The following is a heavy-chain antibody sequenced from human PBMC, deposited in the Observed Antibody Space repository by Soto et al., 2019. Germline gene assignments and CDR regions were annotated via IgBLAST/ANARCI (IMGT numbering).Heavy chain of an antibody. CDR1: GGSISSGGYS. CDR3: ARELRFREAYYGMDV. V-gene: IGHV4-30-2*01. Sequence: PSETLSLTCAVSGGSISSGGYSWSWIRQPPGKGLEWIGYIYHSGSTYYNPSLKSRVTISVDRSKNQFSLKLSSVTAADTAVYYCARELRFREAYYGMDVWGQATTVTVSS. CDR2: IYHSGST. D-gene: IGHD3-10*01. J-gene: IGHJ6*02.